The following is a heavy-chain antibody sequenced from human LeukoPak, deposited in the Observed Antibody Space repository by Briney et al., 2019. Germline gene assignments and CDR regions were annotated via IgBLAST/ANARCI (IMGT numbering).Heavy chain of an antibody. CDR1: GFTFSSYG. J-gene: IGHJ4*02. Sequence: GGSLRLSCAASGFTFSSYGMHWVRQAPGKGLEWVAVISYDVGKKYYADSVKGRFTISRDNSKNTLYLQMNSLRAEDTAVYYCAKDIDYGSGSYYYFDYWGQGTLVTVSS. D-gene: IGHD3-10*01. CDR3: AKDIDYGSGSYYYFDY. V-gene: IGHV3-30*18. CDR2: ISYDVGKK.